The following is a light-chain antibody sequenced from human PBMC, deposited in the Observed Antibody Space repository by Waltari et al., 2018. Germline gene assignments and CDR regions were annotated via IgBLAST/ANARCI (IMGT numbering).Light chain of an antibody. CDR3: QVWDANTDPVV. CDR1: NIESKS. Sequence: SYVLTQPPSVSVAPGETARITCGGNNIESKSVHWYRQRPGQAPVVVISYDNDRAAGIPERCSGSSSGNTATLTISRVEAGDEADYYCQVWDANTDPVVFGTGTEVTVL. V-gene: IGLV3-21*01. CDR2: YDN. J-gene: IGLJ1*01.